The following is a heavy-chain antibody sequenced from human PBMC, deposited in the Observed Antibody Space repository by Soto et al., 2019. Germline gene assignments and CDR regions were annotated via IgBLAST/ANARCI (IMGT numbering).Heavy chain of an antibody. J-gene: IGHJ4*02. V-gene: IGHV3-30-3*01. CDR1: GFTFTTYA. CDR3: ARNHNYYFDY. Sequence: QVQLVESGGGVVQPGRSLRLSCAASGFTFTTYAIHWVRQAPGKGLEWVAVISYDGSNKYYADSVKGRFTISRDNSKNTLYLQMNSLRAEDTALYYCARNHNYYFDYWGQGTLVTVSS. CDR2: ISYDGSNK.